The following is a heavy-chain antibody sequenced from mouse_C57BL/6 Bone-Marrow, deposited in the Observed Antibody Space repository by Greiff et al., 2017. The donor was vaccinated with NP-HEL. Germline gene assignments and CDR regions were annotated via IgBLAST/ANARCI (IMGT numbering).Heavy chain of an antibody. CDR3: ARWGHYYGSSYDY. V-gene: IGHV1-63*01. Sequence: VQLQQSGAELVRPGTSVKMSCKASGYTFTNYWIGWAKQRPGHGLEWIGDIYPGGGYTNYNEKFKGKAPLTADKSSSTAYRQFSSLPSDDSAIYYCARWGHYYGSSYDYWGQGTTLTVSS. CDR1: GYTFTNYW. CDR2: IYPGGGYT. D-gene: IGHD1-1*01. J-gene: IGHJ2*01.